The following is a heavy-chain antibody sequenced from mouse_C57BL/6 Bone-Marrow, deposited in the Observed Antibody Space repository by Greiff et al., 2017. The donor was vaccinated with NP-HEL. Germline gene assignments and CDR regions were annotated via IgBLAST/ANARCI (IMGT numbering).Heavy chain of an antibody. CDR1: GFSLTSYG. J-gene: IGHJ3*01. CDR2: IWSGGST. Sequence: VHLVESGPGLVQPSQSLSITCTVSGFSLTSYGVHWVRQSPGKGLEWLGVIWSGGSTDYNAAFISRLSISKDNSKSQVFFKMNSLQADDTAIYYCARNYGPGFAYWGQGTLVTVSA. D-gene: IGHD1-1*02. V-gene: IGHV2-2*01. CDR3: ARNYGPGFAY.